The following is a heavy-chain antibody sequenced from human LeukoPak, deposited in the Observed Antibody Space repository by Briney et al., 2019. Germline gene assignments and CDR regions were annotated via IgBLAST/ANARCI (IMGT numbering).Heavy chain of an antibody. CDR3: ATPPPGYSFSNHYYYMDA. J-gene: IGHJ6*03. Sequence: EASVKVSCKPSGGTINDYAVYWVRQAPGQGLEWMARIIPLFGTVNCAQKFQDRLTVSADKSTNTAHMELSSLGFEDTAIYYCATPPPGYSFSNHYYYMDAWGRGTTVTVSS. V-gene: IGHV1-69*06. CDR1: GGTINDYA. CDR2: IIPLFGTV. D-gene: IGHD1-1*01.